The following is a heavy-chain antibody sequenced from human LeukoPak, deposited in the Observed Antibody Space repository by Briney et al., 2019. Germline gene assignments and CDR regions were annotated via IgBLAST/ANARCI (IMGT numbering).Heavy chain of an antibody. Sequence: GGSLRLSCAASGFTFDDYGMHWVRQGPGKGLEWVSGISWNSGSIGYADSVKGRFTISRDNVKNSLYLQMNSLRAEDTALYYCAKVLGNYYYGMDVWGQGTTVTVSS. CDR3: AKVLGNYYYGMDV. J-gene: IGHJ6*02. CDR2: ISWNSGSI. CDR1: GFTFDDYG. D-gene: IGHD2-15*01. V-gene: IGHV3-9*01.